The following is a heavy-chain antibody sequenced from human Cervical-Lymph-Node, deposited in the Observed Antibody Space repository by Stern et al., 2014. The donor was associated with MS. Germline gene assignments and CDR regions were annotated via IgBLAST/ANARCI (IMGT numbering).Heavy chain of an antibody. CDR2: ISYDGSSQ. CDR1: GFTFGRHS. D-gene: IGHD6-25*01. Sequence: VQLLESGGGVVQPGRSLRLSCATSGFTFGRHSMHWVRQAPGKGLEWVAIISYDGSSQHYADSVKGRFTISRSKSNNTLYLQMNSLRVEDTAMYYCARPAAARYFDYWGQGSQVTVSS. CDR3: ARPAAARYFDY. V-gene: IGHV3-30-3*01. J-gene: IGHJ4*02.